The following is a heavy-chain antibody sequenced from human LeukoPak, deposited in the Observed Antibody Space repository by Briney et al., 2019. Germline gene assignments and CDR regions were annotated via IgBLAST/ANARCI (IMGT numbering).Heavy chain of an antibody. CDR2: IKSKTYGGTT. Sequence: TGGSLRLSCAASGFSFSNAWMSWVRQAPGKGLEWVGRIKSKTYGGTTDYAAPVKGRFTISRDDSKNTLYLQMNSLKTEDTAVYYCTTYGSPYYIVYWGQGTLVTVSS. CDR3: TTYGSPYYIVY. V-gene: IGHV3-15*01. J-gene: IGHJ4*02. D-gene: IGHD1-1*01. CDR1: GFSFSNAW.